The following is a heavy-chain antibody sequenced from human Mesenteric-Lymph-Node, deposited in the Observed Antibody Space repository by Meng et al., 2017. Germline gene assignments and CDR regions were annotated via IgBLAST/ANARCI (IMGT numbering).Heavy chain of an antibody. CDR3: ARDTYYYASGNIAPFDY. Sequence: GSLRLSCAVYGGSFSGYYWSWIRQPPGKGLEWIGEINHSGSTNYNPSLKSRVTISVDTSKNQFSLKLSSVTAADTASYYCARDTYYYASGNIAPFDYWGHGTLVTVSS. CDR1: GGSFSGYY. V-gene: IGHV4-34*01. J-gene: IGHJ4*01. CDR2: INHSGST. D-gene: IGHD3-10*01.